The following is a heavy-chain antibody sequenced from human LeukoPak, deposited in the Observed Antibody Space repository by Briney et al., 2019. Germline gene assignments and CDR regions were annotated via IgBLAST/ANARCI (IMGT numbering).Heavy chain of an antibody. CDR1: GGSISSYY. J-gene: IGHJ6*03. D-gene: IGHD5-18*01. Sequence: PSETLSLTCTVSGGSISSYYWSWIRQPPGKGLEWIGYIYYRGSTNYNPSLKSRVTISVDTSKNQSSLKLSSVTAADTAVYYCARVDLDTAMSPDYYYMDVWGKGTTVTVSS. CDR2: IYYRGST. V-gene: IGHV4-59*01. CDR3: ARVDLDTAMSPDYYYMDV.